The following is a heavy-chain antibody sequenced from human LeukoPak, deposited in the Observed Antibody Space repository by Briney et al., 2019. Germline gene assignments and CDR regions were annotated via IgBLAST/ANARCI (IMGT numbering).Heavy chain of an antibody. CDR3: AAYCSGGGC. CDR2: IWYDGSNK. Sequence: GGSLRLSCAASGFTVSSYGMHWVRQAPGKGLEGVAVIWYDGSNKYYADSVKGRFTISRDNSKNTLYLQMNSLRAEDTAVYYCAAYCSGGGCWGQGTLVTVSS. J-gene: IGHJ4*02. V-gene: IGHV3-33*01. D-gene: IGHD2-15*01. CDR1: GFTVSSYG.